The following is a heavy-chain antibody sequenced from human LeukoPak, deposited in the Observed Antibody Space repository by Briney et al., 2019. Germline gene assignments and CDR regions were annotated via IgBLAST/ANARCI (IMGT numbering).Heavy chain of an antibody. D-gene: IGHD5-18*01. CDR2: IYYSGST. Sequence: SETLSLTCTVSGGSISSYYWSWIRQPPGKGLEWRGDIYYSGSTNYNPSLKSRVTISVDTSKNQFSLRLSSVTAADTAVYYCARDPVNTAMAVYWYFDLWGRGTLVTVSS. J-gene: IGHJ2*01. CDR1: GGSISSYY. CDR3: ARDPVNTAMAVYWYFDL. V-gene: IGHV4-59*01.